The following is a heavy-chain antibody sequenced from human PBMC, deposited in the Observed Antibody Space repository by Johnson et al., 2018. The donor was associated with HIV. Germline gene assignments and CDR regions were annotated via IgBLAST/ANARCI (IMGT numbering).Heavy chain of an antibody. CDR2: ISYDGSNK. CDR3: ARVRGGTGHGAFDI. V-gene: IGHV3-30*04. CDR1: GFTFSSYA. Sequence: QMLLVESGGGVVQPWRSLRLSCAASGFTFSSYAMHWVRQAPGKGLEWVAVISYDGSNKYYADSVKGRFTISRDNSKNTLYLQMNSLRTEDTAVYYCARVRGGTGHGAFDIWGQGTMVTVSS. J-gene: IGHJ3*02.